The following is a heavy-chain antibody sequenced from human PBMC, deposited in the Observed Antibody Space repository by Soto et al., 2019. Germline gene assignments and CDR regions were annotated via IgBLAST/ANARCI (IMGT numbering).Heavy chain of an antibody. D-gene: IGHD4-17*01. CDR3: ARDSTVTLLDY. CDR1: GGSISSLY. V-gene: IGHV4-59*01. CDR2: IYYSEST. Sequence: SETLSLTCTLSGGSISSLYWNWIRQPPGKGLEWIGYIYYSESTNYNPSLKSRVTISVDTSKNQFSLKLSSVTAADTAVYYCARDSTVTLLDYWGQGTLVTVSS. J-gene: IGHJ4*02.